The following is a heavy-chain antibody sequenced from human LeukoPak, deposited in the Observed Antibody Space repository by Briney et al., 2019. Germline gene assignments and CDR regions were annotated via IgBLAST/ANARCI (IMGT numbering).Heavy chain of an antibody. Sequence: ASAKVSCTASGYSFTNYYIHWVRQAPGQGLEWMGIINPSGGSTNYAQKFKGRVTLTRDTSTSIVYMELSSLRSEDSAVYYCARGHSSGWLGEAFDLWGPGTMVTVSS. CDR1: GYSFTNYY. CDR2: INPSGGST. CDR3: ARGHSSGWLGEAFDL. D-gene: IGHD6-19*01. J-gene: IGHJ3*01. V-gene: IGHV1-46*01.